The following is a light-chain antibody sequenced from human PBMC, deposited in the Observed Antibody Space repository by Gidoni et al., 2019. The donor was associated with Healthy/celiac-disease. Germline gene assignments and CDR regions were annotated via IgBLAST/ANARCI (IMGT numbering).Light chain of an antibody. V-gene: IGKV3-15*01. CDR3: QQYNNWPPIT. Sequence: SPGERATLSCRASQSVSSNLAWYQQKPGQAPRLLIYGASTTATGIPARFSGSGSGTEFTLTISSLQSEDFAVYYCQQYNNWPPITFGQGTRLEIK. CDR1: QSVSSN. J-gene: IGKJ5*01. CDR2: GAS.